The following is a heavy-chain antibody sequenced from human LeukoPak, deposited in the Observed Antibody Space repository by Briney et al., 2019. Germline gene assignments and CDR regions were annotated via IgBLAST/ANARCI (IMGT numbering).Heavy chain of an antibody. D-gene: IGHD6-19*01. CDR1: GFIFSSYG. V-gene: IGHV3-30*02. CDR2: IRNDGSNK. CDR3: ASLGIAVAGRENY. Sequence: PGGSLRLSCAASGFIFSSYGIHWVRQAPGKGLEGVAFIRNDGSNKYYADSVKGRFTISRDNSKNTLYLQMNSLRAEDTAVYYCASLGIAVAGRENYWGQGTLVTVSS. J-gene: IGHJ4*02.